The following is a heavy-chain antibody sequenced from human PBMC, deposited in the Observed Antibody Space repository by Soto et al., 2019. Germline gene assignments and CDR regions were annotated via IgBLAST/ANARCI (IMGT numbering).Heavy chain of an antibody. Sequence: SETLSLTCTVSGASLNNSYWSWARQPAGKGLEWVGRIYTSGSTNYNPSLQSRVTMSVDTSKNHISLNLISATAADTAVHYCARGILAPHYWGQGTLVTVSS. CDR3: ARGILAPHY. CDR2: IYTSGST. V-gene: IGHV4-4*07. J-gene: IGHJ4*02. CDR1: GASLNNSY.